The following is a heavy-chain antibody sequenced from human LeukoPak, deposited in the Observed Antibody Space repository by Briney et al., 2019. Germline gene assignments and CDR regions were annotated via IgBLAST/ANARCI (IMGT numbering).Heavy chain of an antibody. CDR1: GGSISSGGYS. CDR3: ARGTIAAAATHAFDI. V-gene: IGHV4-30-2*01. Sequence: PSETLSLTCAVSGGSISSGGYSWSWIRQPPGKGLEWIGYIYHSGSTYYNPSLKSRVTISVDRSKNQFSLKLSSVTAADTAVYYCARGTIAAAATHAFDIWGQGTMVTVSS. CDR2: IYHSGST. D-gene: IGHD6-13*01. J-gene: IGHJ3*02.